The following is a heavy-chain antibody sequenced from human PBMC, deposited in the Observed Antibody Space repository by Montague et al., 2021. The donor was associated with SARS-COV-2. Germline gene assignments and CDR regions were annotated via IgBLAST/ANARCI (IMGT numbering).Heavy chain of an antibody. CDR1: GYSFTSYW. D-gene: IGHD2-2*01. V-gene: IGHV5-10-1*01. CDR3: ARHLAQYQPRRFDP. CDR2: IDPSDSFS. J-gene: IGHJ5*02. Sequence: QSGAEVKKPGESLRISCKGSGYSFTSYWISWVRQLPGKGLEWVARIDPSDSFSSYNPSLQGHVTISADKTISTAFLQWSSLKASDTAMYFCARHLAQYQPRRFDPRGQGTLVTVSS.